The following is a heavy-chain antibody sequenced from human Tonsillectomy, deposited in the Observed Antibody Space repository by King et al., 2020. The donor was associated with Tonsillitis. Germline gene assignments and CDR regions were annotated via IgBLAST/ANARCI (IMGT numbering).Heavy chain of an antibody. Sequence: VQLVESGGGLVKPGGSLRLSCAASGFTFSDYYMSWIRQAPGKGLEWISDISVSSSYRNYADSVEGRFTISRDNAKNSLYLQMNSLRAEDTAVYYCARDGAASGRTYYYYMDVWGKGTTVTVSS. CDR3: ARDGAASGRTYYYYMDV. D-gene: IGHD1-26*01. CDR2: ISVSSSYR. CDR1: GFTFSDYY. J-gene: IGHJ6*03. V-gene: IGHV3-11*05.